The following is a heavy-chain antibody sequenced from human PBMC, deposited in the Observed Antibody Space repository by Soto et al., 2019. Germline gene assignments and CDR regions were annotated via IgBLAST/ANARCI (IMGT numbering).Heavy chain of an antibody. CDR3: ARSMIVHGPRHYYYYGMDV. CDR2: ISYDGSNK. Sequence: QVQLVESGGGVVQPGRSLRLSCAASGFTFSSYAMHWVRQAPGKGLEWVAVISYDGSNKYYADSVKGRFTISRDNSKNTLYLQMNGLRAGDRAVYYCARSMIVHGPRHYYYYGMDVWGQGTTVTVSS. V-gene: IGHV3-30-3*01. CDR1: GFTFSSYA. J-gene: IGHJ6*02. D-gene: IGHD3-22*01.